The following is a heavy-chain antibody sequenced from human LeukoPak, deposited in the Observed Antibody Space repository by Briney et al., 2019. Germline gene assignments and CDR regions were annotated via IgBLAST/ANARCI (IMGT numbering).Heavy chain of an antibody. J-gene: IGHJ5*02. D-gene: IGHD2-21*02. V-gene: IGHV1-69*13. CDR1: GGTFSSYA. CDR3: ARGRVVVTAIRPMYNWFDP. CDR2: IIPMFGTA. Sequence: GASVKVSCKASGGTFSSYAINWVRQAPGQGLEWMGGIIPMFGTANYTQKFQGRVTITAGEYTSTAYVELNRLRFEDTAVYYCARGRVVVTAIRPMYNWFDPWGQGTLVTVSS.